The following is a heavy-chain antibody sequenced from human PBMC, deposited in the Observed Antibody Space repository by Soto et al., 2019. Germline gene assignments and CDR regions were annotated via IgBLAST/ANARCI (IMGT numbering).Heavy chain of an antibody. Sequence: QVQLVQSGGELKKPGASVKVSCKASGYTFTNYAISWVRQAPGRGLEWMGWVNTYNGNPNYAQICQGRVTRTTDTSTGTAYMERRSLKSDDAASYYCARESQYSTSWQRFDSWGQGTLVTVSS. J-gene: IGHJ4*02. V-gene: IGHV1-18*01. CDR1: GYTFTNYA. CDR3: ARESQYSTSWQRFDS. CDR2: VNTYNGNP. D-gene: IGHD6-13*01.